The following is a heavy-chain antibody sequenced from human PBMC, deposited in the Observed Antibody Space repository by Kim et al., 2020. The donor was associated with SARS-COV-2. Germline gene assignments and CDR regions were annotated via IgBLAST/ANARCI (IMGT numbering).Heavy chain of an antibody. CDR2: IYHSGST. D-gene: IGHD3-10*01. CDR1: GGSISSSNW. CDR3: ARPVSSMAQTGGAFDI. V-gene: IGHV4-4*02. J-gene: IGHJ3*02. Sequence: SETLSLTCAVSGGSISSSNWWSWVRQPPGKGLEWIGEIYHSGSTNYNPSLKSRVTISVDKSKNQFSLKLSSVTAADTAVYYCARPVSSMAQTGGAFDIWGQGTMVTVSS.